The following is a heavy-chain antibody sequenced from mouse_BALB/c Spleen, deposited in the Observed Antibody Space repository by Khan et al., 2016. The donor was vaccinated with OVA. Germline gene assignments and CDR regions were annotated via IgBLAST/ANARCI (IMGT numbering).Heavy chain of an antibody. CDR1: AYTFTNYG. V-gene: IGHV9-3-1*01. D-gene: IGHD2-1*01. J-gene: IGHJ3*01. CDR3: ARSNGNYWFAY. Sequence: QIQLVQSGPELKKPGETVKISCKASAYTFTNYGMNWVKQAPGQGLKWMGWINTYIGEPTYADDFKGRFAFSLETSASTAYLQINNLKNEDTATYFCARSNGNYWFAYWGQGTLVTVSA. CDR2: INTYIGEP.